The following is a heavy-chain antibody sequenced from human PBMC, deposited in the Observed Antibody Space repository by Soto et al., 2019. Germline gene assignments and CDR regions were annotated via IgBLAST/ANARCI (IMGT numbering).Heavy chain of an antibody. D-gene: IGHD3-22*01. CDR2: IIPIFGTA. CDR1: GGTFSSYA. V-gene: IGHV1-69*13. J-gene: IGHJ3*02. CDR3: AREVDYYDSSRPGAFDI. Sequence: SVKVSCKASGGTFSSYAISWVRQAPGQGLEWMGGIIPIFGTANYAQKFQGRVTITADESTSTAYMELSSLRSEDTAVYYCAREVDYYDSSRPGAFDIWGQGTMVTVSS.